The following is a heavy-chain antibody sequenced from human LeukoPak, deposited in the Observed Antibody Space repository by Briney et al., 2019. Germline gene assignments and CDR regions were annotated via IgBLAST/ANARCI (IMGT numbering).Heavy chain of an antibody. D-gene: IGHD2-2*01. CDR2: ISSGGST. J-gene: IGHJ4*02. V-gene: IGHV3-66*01. CDR3: AKGRSSCCDY. Sequence: PGGSLRLSCAASEFSVGSNYMTWVRQAPGKGLEWVSLISSGGSTYYADSVKGRFTISRDNSKNTLYLQMNSLRAEDTAVYYCAKGRSSCCDYWGQGALVTVSS. CDR1: EFSVGSNY.